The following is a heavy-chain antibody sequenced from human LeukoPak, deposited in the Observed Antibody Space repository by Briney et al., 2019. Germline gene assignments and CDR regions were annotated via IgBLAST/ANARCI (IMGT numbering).Heavy chain of an antibody. D-gene: IGHD5-18*01. Sequence: PSETLSLTCTDSGGSISSYYWSWIRQPPGKGLKWIGYIYYSGSTNYNPSLKSRVTISVDTSKNQFSLKLSSVTAADTAVYYCARGSGYSYGYDAFDIWGQGTMVTVSS. V-gene: IGHV4-59*01. J-gene: IGHJ3*02. CDR3: ARGSGYSYGYDAFDI. CDR1: GGSISSYY. CDR2: IYYSGST.